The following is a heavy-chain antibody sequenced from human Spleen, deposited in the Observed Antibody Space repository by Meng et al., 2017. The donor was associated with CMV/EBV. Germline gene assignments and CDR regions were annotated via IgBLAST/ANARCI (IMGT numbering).Heavy chain of an antibody. CDR2: ISPSGGST. D-gene: IGHD5-12*01. V-gene: IGHV3-23*01. Sequence: GESLKISCAASGFASSSYAMAWVRQAPGKGLEWVSTISPSGGSTHYADSVKGRFTISRDNSKNTLYLQMNSLRADDTAVYYCAKDGVATITWDSWGQGTLVTVSS. CDR3: AKDGVATITWDS. CDR1: GFASSSYA. J-gene: IGHJ4*02.